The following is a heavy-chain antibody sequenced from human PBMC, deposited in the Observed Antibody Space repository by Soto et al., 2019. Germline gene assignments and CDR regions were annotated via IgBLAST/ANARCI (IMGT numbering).Heavy chain of an antibody. J-gene: IGHJ6*02. V-gene: IGHV3-73*01. Sequence: GSLRLSCAASGFIFSGSAIHWVRQASGKGLEWVGRIRSRANNFATSSAASVKGRFTFSRDDSKNTAYLQMNTLKPEDTAVYYCARGQGAAIGDYYTQGMHVWGQGTTVTVFS. CDR3: ARGQGAAIGDYYTQGMHV. D-gene: IGHD2-2*02. CDR1: GFIFSGSA. CDR2: IRSRANNFAT.